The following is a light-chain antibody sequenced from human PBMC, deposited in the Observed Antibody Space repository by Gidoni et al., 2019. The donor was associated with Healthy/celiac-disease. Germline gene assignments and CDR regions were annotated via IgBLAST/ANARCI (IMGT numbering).Light chain of an antibody. CDR1: QSISSW. Sequence: DIQMTQSPSTLSASVGERVTITCRVSQSISSWLAWYQQKPGKAPKLLFSKASSLESGVPSRFSGSGSGTEFTPTSSRLQPDVFATYYCQQYNSYWTFGQGTKVEIK. CDR2: KAS. J-gene: IGKJ1*01. CDR3: QQYNSYWT. V-gene: IGKV1-5*03.